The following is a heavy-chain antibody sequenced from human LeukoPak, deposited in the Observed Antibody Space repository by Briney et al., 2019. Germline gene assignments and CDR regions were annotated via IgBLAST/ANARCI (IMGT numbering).Heavy chain of an antibody. CDR1: GFTFSSYS. V-gene: IGHV3-21*01. Sequence: PGGSLRLSCAAPGFTFSSYSMNWVRQAPGKGLEWVSSISSSSSYIYYADSVKGRFTISRDNAKNSLYLQMNSLRAEDTAVYYCARNGDWNWFDPWGQGTLVTVSS. CDR3: ARNGDWNWFDP. CDR2: ISSSSSYI. J-gene: IGHJ5*02. D-gene: IGHD2-21*02.